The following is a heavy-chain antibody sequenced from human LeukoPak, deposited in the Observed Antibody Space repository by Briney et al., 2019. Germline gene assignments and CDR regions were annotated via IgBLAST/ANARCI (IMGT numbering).Heavy chain of an antibody. CDR1: GYTFTSYD. CDR2: MNPNSGNT. Sequence: ASVKVSCKASGYTFTSYDINWVRQATGQGLEWMGWMNPNSGNTGYAQKFQGRVTITADKSTSTAYMELGSLRSEDTAVYYCARGITEEKYYYYYMDVWGKGTTVTVSS. D-gene: IGHD1-20*01. CDR3: ARGITEEKYYYYYMDV. J-gene: IGHJ6*03. V-gene: IGHV1-8*03.